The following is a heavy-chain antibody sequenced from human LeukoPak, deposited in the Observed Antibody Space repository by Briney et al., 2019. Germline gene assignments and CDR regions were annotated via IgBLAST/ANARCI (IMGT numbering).Heavy chain of an antibody. CDR1: AFIFSGHW. CDR3: ARAGEGDGYNSAAGDFDY. Sequence: GSLILSCEGSAFIFSGHWMNWVRQAPGKGLEWVSSISSSSSYIYYADSVKGRFTISRDNAKNSLYLQMNSLRAEDTAVYYCARAGEGDGYNSAAGDFDYWGQGTLVTVSS. V-gene: IGHV3-21*01. J-gene: IGHJ4*02. D-gene: IGHD5-24*01. CDR2: ISSSSSYI.